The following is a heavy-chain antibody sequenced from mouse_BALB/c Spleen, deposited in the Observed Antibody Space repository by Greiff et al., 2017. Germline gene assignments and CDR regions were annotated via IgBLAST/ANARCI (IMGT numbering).Heavy chain of an antibody. D-gene: IGHD2-12*01. V-gene: IGHV14-4*02. CDR3: YGYDGGYYFDY. CDR2: IDPENGDT. CDR1: GFNIKDYY. J-gene: IGHJ2*01. Sequence: EVQLQQSGAELVRSGASVKLSCTASGFNIKDYYMHWVKQRPEQGLEWIGWIDPENGDTEYAPKFQGKATMTADTSSNTAYLQLSSLTSEDTAVYYCYGYDGGYYFDYWGQGTTLTVSS.